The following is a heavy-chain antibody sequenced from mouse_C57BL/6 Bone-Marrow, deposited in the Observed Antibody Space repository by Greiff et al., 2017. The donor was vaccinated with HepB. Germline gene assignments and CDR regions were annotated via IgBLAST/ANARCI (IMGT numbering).Heavy chain of an antibody. Sequence: VQLKQSGPELVKPGASVKMSCKASGYTFTDYNMHWVKQSHGKSLEWIGYINPNNGGTSYNQKFKGKATLTVNKSSSTAYMELRSLTSEDSAVYYCARRGIYYGYDTFYYAMDYWGQGTSVTVSS. CDR1: GYTFTDYN. J-gene: IGHJ4*01. D-gene: IGHD2-2*01. CDR3: ARRGIYYGYDTFYYAMDY. CDR2: INPNNGGT. V-gene: IGHV1-22*01.